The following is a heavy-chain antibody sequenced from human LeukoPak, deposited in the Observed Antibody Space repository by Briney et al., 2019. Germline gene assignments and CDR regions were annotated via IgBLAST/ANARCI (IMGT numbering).Heavy chain of an antibody. J-gene: IGHJ4*02. Sequence: PSETLSLTCTVSGGSISSGGYYWSWIRQHPGKGLEWIGYIYYSGSTNYNPSLKSRVTISVDASKNQFSLKLSSVTAADTAVYYCARHHDYGDYGVDYWGQGTLVAVSS. CDR2: IYYSGST. CDR1: GGSISSGGYY. D-gene: IGHD4-17*01. CDR3: ARHHDYGDYGVDY. V-gene: IGHV4-61*08.